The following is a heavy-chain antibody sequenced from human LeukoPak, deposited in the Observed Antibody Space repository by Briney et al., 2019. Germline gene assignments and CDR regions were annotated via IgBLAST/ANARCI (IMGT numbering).Heavy chain of an antibody. CDR2: IKQDGSEK. D-gene: IGHD1-14*01. V-gene: IGHV3-7*03. CDR1: GFTFSSYA. J-gene: IGHJ4*02. Sequence: GGSLRLSCAASGFTFSSYAMSWVRQAPGKGLEWVANIKQDGSEKYYVDSVKGRFTISRDNAKNSLYLQMNSLRAEDTAVYYCARDPEGENDYWGQGTLVTVSS. CDR3: ARDPEGENDY.